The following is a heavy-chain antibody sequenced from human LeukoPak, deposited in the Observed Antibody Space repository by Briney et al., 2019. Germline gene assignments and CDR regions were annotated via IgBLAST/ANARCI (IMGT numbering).Heavy chain of an antibody. V-gene: IGHV3-30*18. CDR1: GFTFSSYG. J-gene: IGHJ5*02. CDR2: ISYDGSNK. Sequence: PGRSLRLSCAASGFTFSSYGMHWVRQAPGKGLEWVAVISYDGSNKYYADSVKGRFTISRDNSKNTLYLQMNSLRAEDTAVYYCAKDALGYCSGGSCSTRSWFDTWGQGTLVTVSS. CDR3: AKDALGYCSGGSCSTRSWFDT. D-gene: IGHD2-15*01.